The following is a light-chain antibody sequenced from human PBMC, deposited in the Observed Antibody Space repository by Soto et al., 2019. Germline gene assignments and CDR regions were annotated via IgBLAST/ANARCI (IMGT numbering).Light chain of an antibody. J-gene: IGKJ1*01. CDR1: QSIGLA. Sequence: EIVLTQSPATLSLSPGERATLSCRACQSIGLAIAWYQHKPGQAPRLLIFDASQRATGIPARFRGSGSGTDFTLSISSLEPEDFAVYYCQQRTDRPPWTFGQGTKVDIK. V-gene: IGKV3-11*01. CDR3: QQRTDRPPWT. CDR2: DAS.